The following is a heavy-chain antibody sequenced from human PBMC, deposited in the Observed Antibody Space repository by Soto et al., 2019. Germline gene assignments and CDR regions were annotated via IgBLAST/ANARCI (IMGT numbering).Heavy chain of an antibody. CDR3: ATYSGYVQPIS. CDR2: IKQDGSEK. D-gene: IGHD5-12*01. J-gene: IGHJ4*02. CDR1: GFTFSSYW. V-gene: IGHV3-7*01. Sequence: GGSLRLSCAASGFTFSSYWMTWVRQAPGKGLEWVAKIKQDGSEKYYADSVKGRFTISRDNAKNSVSLQMNSLRAEDTAVYYCATYSGYVQPISWGRGTLVTVSS.